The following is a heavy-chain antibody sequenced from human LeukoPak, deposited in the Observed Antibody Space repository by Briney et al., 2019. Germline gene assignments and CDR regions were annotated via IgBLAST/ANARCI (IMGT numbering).Heavy chain of an antibody. Sequence: GGSLRLSCAASGFTFSNAWMSWVRQAPGKGLEWVAAISGSGATTNYADSVQGRFTLSRGNSKNTLYLQMNSLRAEDTAIYYCAKAGGVAVAGIDYWGQGTLVTVSS. CDR1: GFTFSNAW. CDR3: AKAGGVAVAGIDY. CDR2: ISGSGATT. D-gene: IGHD6-19*01. J-gene: IGHJ4*02. V-gene: IGHV3-23*01.